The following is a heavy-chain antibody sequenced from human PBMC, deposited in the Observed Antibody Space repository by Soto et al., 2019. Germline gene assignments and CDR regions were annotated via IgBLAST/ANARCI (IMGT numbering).Heavy chain of an antibody. Sequence: QLQLQESGPGLVKPSETLSLTCTVSGGSISSSSYYWGWIRQPPGKGLEWIGSIYYSGSTYYNPSLKSRVTISVDTSKNQFSLKLSSVTAADTAVYYCASGLVAARVFDYWGQGTLVTVSS. CDR2: IYYSGST. D-gene: IGHD2-15*01. CDR3: ASGLVAARVFDY. J-gene: IGHJ4*02. CDR1: GGSISSSSYY. V-gene: IGHV4-39*01.